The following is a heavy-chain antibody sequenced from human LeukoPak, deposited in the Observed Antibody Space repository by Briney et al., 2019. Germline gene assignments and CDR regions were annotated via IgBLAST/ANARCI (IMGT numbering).Heavy chain of an antibody. J-gene: IGHJ6*02. Sequence: GGSLRLSCAASGFTFSSYGMHWVRQAPGKGLEWVAVISYDGSNKYYADSVKGRFTISRDNSKNTLYLQMNSLRAEDTAVYYCGHDMDVWGQGTTVTVSS. CDR2: ISYDGSNK. V-gene: IGHV3-30*18. CDR3: GHDMDV. CDR1: GFTFSSYG.